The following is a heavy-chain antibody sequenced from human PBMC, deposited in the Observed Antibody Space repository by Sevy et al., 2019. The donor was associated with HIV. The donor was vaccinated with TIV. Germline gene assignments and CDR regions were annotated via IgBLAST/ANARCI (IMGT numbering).Heavy chain of an antibody. J-gene: IGHJ4*02. CDR3: ARAFGLRHFDY. D-gene: IGHD4-17*01. CDR1: GFTFSTYA. V-gene: IGHV3-30*04. Sequence: GGSLRLSCAASGFTFSTYAIHWVRQAPGKGLEWVEVVSYGGNNKYYADSVKGRFTISRDNSKNTLYLQMNSLRAEDTAVYYCARAFGLRHFDYWGQGTLVTVSS. CDR2: VSYGGNNK.